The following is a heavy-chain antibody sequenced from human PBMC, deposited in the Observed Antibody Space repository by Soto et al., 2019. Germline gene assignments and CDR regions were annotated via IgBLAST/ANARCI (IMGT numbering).Heavy chain of an antibody. CDR1: GFTFSNAW. V-gene: IGHV3-15*07. D-gene: IGHD5-18*01. CDR3: TTGMDTAMDYYYYGMDV. Sequence: PGGSLRLSCAASGFTFSNAWMNWVRQAPGKGLEWVGRIKSKTDGGTTDYAAPVKGRFTISRDDSKNTLYLQMNSLKTEDTAVYYCTTGMDTAMDYYYYGMDVWGQGTTVTVSS. CDR2: IKSKTDGGTT. J-gene: IGHJ6*02.